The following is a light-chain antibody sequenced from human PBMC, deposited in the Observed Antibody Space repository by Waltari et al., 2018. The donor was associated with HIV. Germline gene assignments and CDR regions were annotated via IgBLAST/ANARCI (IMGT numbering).Light chain of an antibody. Sequence: QSALPQPPSASGSPGQPVTISCTVTSSAVGGSNYLSWYQQHPGQAPKITIYEVSKRPSGVPDRFSGSKSGNTASLTVSGLQAEDEADYYCSSYAGSNNLVFGGGTKLTVL. CDR3: SSYAGSNNLV. CDR1: SSAVGGSNY. V-gene: IGLV2-8*01. J-gene: IGLJ2*01. CDR2: EVS.